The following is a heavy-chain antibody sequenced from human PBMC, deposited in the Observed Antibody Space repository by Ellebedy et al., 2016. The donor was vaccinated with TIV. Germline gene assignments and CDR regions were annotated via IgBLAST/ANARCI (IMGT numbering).Heavy chain of an antibody. Sequence: GESLKISXAASGFTFSSYGMHWVRQAPGKGLEWVAVISYDGSNKYYADSVKGRFTISRDNSKNTLYLHMNSLRAEDTAVYYCAREHGSSWYVFDYWGQGTLVTVSS. J-gene: IGHJ4*02. CDR3: AREHGSSWYVFDY. D-gene: IGHD6-13*01. V-gene: IGHV3-30*03. CDR1: GFTFSSYG. CDR2: ISYDGSNK.